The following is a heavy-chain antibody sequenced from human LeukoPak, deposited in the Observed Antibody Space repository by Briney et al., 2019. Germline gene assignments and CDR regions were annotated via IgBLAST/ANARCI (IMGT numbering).Heavy chain of an antibody. CDR1: GGSISSSSYY. CDR3: ARAPLSSSWPFDY. D-gene: IGHD6-13*01. Sequence: SETLSLTCTVSGGSISSSSYYWGWIRQPPGKGLEWIGSIYYSGSTYYNPSLKSRVTISVDTSKNQFSLKLSSVTAADTAVYYCARAPLSSSWPFDYWGRGTLVTVSS. CDR2: IYYSGST. J-gene: IGHJ4*02. V-gene: IGHV4-39*07.